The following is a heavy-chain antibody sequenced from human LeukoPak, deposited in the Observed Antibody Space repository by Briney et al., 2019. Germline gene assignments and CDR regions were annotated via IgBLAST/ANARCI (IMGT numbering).Heavy chain of an antibody. J-gene: IGHJ6*02. CDR2: IIPTLGIA. Sequence: ASVKVSCKASGGTFSSYAISWVRQAPGQGLEWMGRIIPTLGIANYAQKFQGRVTITADKSTSTAYMELSSLRSEDTAVYYCARDPRGEMDGMDVWGQGTTVTVSS. CDR3: ARDPRGEMDGMDV. V-gene: IGHV1-69*04. D-gene: IGHD2-8*01. CDR1: GGTFSSYA.